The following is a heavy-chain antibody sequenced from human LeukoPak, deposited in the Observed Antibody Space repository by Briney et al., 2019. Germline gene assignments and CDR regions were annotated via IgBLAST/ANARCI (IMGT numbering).Heavy chain of an antibody. CDR2: IIPIFGTA. J-gene: IGHJ3*02. CDR3: ATPGGTMIDAFDI. D-gene: IGHD3-22*01. V-gene: IGHV1-69*05. Sequence: ASVKVSCKASGGTFSSYAISWVRQAPGQGLEWMGGIIPIFGTANYAQKFQGRVTMTRDTSTSTVYMELSSLRSEDTAVYYCATPGGTMIDAFDIWGQGTMVTVSS. CDR1: GGTFSSYA.